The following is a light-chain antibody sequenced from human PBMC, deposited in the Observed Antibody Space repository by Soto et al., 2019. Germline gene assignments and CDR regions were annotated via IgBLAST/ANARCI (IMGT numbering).Light chain of an antibody. CDR3: AAWDDRLNGPV. Sequence: QSVLTQPPSASGTPGQRVTISCSGSSSNIGSNIVNWYQQLPGTAPKLLIYSNNQRPSGVPDRFSGSKSGTSASLAISGLQSEDEADYFCAAWDDRLNGPVFGGGTKLTVL. V-gene: IGLV1-44*01. CDR1: SSNIGSNI. CDR2: SNN. J-gene: IGLJ3*02.